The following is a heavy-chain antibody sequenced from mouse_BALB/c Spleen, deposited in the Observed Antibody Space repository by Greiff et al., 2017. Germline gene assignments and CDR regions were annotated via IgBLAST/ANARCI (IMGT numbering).Heavy chain of an antibody. CDR2: IRSGSSTI. J-gene: IGHJ1*01. D-gene: IGHD2-2*01. Sequence: VMLVESGGGLVQPGGSRKLSCAASGFTFSSFGMHWVRQAPGKGLEWVAYIRSGSSTIYYADTVKGRFTISRDNPKNTLFLQLTRLRSEDTAMYYCASYVYDGEVWGAGTTVTVSS. CDR3: ASYVYDGEV. CDR1: GFTFSSFG. V-gene: IGHV5-17*02.